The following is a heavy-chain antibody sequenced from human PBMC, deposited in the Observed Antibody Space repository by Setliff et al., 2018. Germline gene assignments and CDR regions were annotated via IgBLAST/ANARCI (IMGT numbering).Heavy chain of an antibody. CDR2: INPSSGRT. CDR1: GYTFSRNY. Sequence: ASVKVSCKAYGYTFSRNYITWVRQAPGLGLEWMGTINPSSGRTSYAQKFQGRVTMTRDTSTSTVYMDMSSLRSEDTAVYYCARDVFPYHYEGAFDIWGQGTMVTVSS. D-gene: IGHD3-22*01. J-gene: IGHJ3*02. V-gene: IGHV1-46*01. CDR3: ARDVFPYHYEGAFDI.